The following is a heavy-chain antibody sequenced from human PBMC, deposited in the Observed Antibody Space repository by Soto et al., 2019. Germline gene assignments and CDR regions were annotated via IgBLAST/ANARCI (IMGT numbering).Heavy chain of an antibody. Sequence: QVQLQESGPGLVKPSETLSLTCTVSGGSISSYYWSWIRQPPGKGLEWIGYIYYSGSTNYNPSLKSRVTISVDTSKNQFSRKLSSVTAADTAVYYCARASTVTTRGSRNNWFDPWGQGTLVTVSS. V-gene: IGHV4-59*08. J-gene: IGHJ5*02. CDR3: ARASTVTTRGSRNNWFDP. CDR2: IYYSGST. CDR1: GGSISSYY. D-gene: IGHD4-17*01.